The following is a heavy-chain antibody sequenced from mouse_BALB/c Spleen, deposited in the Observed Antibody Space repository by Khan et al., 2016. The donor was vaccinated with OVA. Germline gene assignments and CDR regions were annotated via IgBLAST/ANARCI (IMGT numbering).Heavy chain of an antibody. J-gene: IGHJ1*01. CDR2: FNPNNGGT. CDR3: ARRDYYAYYWYFDV. D-gene: IGHD1-2*01. V-gene: IGHV1-18*01. CDR1: GYTFTEYT. Sequence: EVELVESGPELVKPGASVKISCKTSGYTFTEYTIHWVKQSHGKSLEWIGRFNPNNGGTHYHQKFKGKATLTVDKSSSTAYMELRSLTSEDSAVYYCARRDYYAYYWYFDVWGAGTTVTVSS.